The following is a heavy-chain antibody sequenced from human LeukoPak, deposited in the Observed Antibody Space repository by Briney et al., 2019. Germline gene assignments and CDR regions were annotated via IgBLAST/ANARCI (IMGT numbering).Heavy chain of an antibody. CDR3: ARDLEYGSGSYTPIYFDY. J-gene: IGHJ4*02. D-gene: IGHD3-10*01. Sequence: GGSLRLSCAASGFTFSSYAMHWVRQAPGKGLEWVAVISYDGSNKYYADSVKGRFTISRDNSKNTLYLQMNGLRAEDTAVYYCARDLEYGSGSYTPIYFDYWGQGTLVTVSS. V-gene: IGHV3-30-3*01. CDR1: GFTFSSYA. CDR2: ISYDGSNK.